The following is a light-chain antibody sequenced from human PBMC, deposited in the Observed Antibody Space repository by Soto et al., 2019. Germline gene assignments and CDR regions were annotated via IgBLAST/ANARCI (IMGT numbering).Light chain of an antibody. V-gene: IGLV1-44*01. CDR1: SSNIGRNT. CDR2: TFN. Sequence: QSVLTQPPSASGTPGQRVTISCSGSSSNIGRNTVNWYQQFPGTAPKLLIHTFNQRPSGVPDRFSGSKSGTSASLAISGLQSEDEADYYCAAWDDSLSAVVFGGGTKLTVL. CDR3: AAWDDSLSAVV. J-gene: IGLJ2*01.